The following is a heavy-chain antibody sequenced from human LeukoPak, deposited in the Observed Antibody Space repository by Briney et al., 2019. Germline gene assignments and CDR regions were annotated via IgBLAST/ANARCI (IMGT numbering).Heavy chain of an antibody. CDR1: GFTFSNYG. J-gene: IGHJ5*02. Sequence: GGSLRLSCAASGFTFSNYGMHWVRQAPGKGLEWVSYISSSGSTIYYADSVKGRFTISRDNAKNSLYPQMNSLRAEDTAVYYCARDASTIFGVVPGFNWFDPWGQGTLVTVSS. D-gene: IGHD3-3*01. V-gene: IGHV3-48*04. CDR2: ISSSGSTI. CDR3: ARDASTIFGVVPGFNWFDP.